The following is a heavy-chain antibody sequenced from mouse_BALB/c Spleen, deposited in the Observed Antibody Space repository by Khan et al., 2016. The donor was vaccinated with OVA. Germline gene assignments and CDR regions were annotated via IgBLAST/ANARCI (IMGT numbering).Heavy chain of an antibody. J-gene: IGHJ3*01. CDR1: GYTFTSYW. D-gene: IGHD2-1*01. CDR3: GRYGNYFAY. V-gene: IGHV1-69*02. Sequence: QVRLQQSGAELVKPGASVKLSCKASGYTFTSYWMQWVKQRPGQGLEWIGEIDPSDSYTNYNQKFKDKATLTVDKSSSTAYMQLSSLTSEDSAVYYCGRYGNYFAYWGQGTLVTVSA. CDR2: IDPSDSYT.